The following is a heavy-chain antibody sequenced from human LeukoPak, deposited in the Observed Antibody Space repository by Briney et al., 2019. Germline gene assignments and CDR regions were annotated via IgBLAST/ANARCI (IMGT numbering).Heavy chain of an antibody. CDR1: GFTFSSYP. CDR3: ARPRAPYNNHHSHFYMDA. V-gene: IGHV3-64*02. J-gene: IGHJ6*03. Sequence: PGGSLTLACRASGFTFSSYPMVCVRQSPGKGLEFVSGISVNGGSKYYADSVEVRFTVSRDSSKNTLFLQLGSLRPDDTAVYYCARPRAPYNNHHSHFYMDAWGKGTTVVVSS. CDR2: ISVNGGSK. D-gene: IGHD1-1*01.